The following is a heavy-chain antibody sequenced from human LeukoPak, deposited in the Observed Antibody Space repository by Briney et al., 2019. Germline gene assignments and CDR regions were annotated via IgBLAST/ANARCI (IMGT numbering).Heavy chain of an antibody. D-gene: IGHD6-13*01. Sequence: SEALSLTCTVSGGPISSSSYYWGWIRQPPGKGLEWIGSFYYGGNTCYNPSLKSRLTISEDTSKNQFSLKLSSVTAADTAVYYCASYRSTIAAAGPHFDYWGQGTLVTVSS. CDR3: ASYRSTIAAAGPHFDY. CDR2: FYYGGNT. CDR1: GGPISSSSYY. V-gene: IGHV4-39*01. J-gene: IGHJ4*02.